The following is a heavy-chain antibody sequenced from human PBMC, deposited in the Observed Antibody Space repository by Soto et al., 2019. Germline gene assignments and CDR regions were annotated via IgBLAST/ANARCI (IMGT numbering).Heavy chain of an antibody. Sequence: QVQLQESGPGLVKPSETLSLTCAVSGDSVRSHYWSWIRQPPGKGLEWIGYISYTGGSNYNPALESRVTISLDTSKSQFSLTLTSLTAADTAVYYCGRAVDSAMVDNWLDPWGQGTLVTVSS. D-gene: IGHD5-18*01. CDR3: GRAVDSAMVDNWLDP. CDR1: GDSVRSHY. CDR2: ISYTGGS. J-gene: IGHJ5*02. V-gene: IGHV4-59*02.